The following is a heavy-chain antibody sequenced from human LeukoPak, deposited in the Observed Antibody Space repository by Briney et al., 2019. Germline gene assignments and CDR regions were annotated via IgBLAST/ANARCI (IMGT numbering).Heavy chain of an antibody. D-gene: IGHD6-6*01. CDR2: IYYSGNT. V-gene: IGHV4-39*07. Sequence: PSETLSLTCTVSGGSISSSGSYWGWIRQPPGKGLEWIGSIYYSGNTYNPSLKSRVTISVDTSKNQFSLNLTSVNAADTAVYYCARVMAARREDLNWFDPWGQGALVTVSS. J-gene: IGHJ5*02. CDR3: ARVMAARREDLNWFDP. CDR1: GGSISSSGSY.